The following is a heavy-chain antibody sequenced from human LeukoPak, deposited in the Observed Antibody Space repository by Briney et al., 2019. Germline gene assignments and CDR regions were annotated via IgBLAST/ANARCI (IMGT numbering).Heavy chain of an antibody. V-gene: IGHV3-7*01. D-gene: IGHD1-26*01. CDR2: IKTDGGET. CDR1: RFTFSNYW. J-gene: IGHJ3*02. Sequence: PGGSLRLSCVGSRFTFSNYWMTWVRQAPGKGLERVANIKTDGGETYYMESVKGRFTISRDNARNSLYLQMNSLRAEDTAVYYCARDPTSSWETAFDIWGQGTMVTVSS. CDR3: ARDPTSSWETAFDI.